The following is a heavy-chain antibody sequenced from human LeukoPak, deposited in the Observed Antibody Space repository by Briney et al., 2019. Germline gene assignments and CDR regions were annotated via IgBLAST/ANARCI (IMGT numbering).Heavy chain of an antibody. CDR3: AGRSSIATRLFDN. Sequence: GESLKISSEGCGSRLSNYWFGVLRQMPGKGLEWMGIIYPGDSDTRYSPSFQGQVTISADKSISTAYLQWSSLKASDTAMYYCAGRSSIATRLFDNWGQGTLVTVSS. D-gene: IGHD6-6*01. CDR2: IYPGDSDT. V-gene: IGHV5-51*01. CDR1: GSRLSNYW. J-gene: IGHJ4*01.